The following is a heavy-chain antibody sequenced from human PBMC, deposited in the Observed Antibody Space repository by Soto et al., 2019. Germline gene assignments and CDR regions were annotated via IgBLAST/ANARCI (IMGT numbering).Heavy chain of an antibody. CDR3: ARAHAPTLQFDY. CDR1: GGFMRNVY. V-gene: IGHV4-59*01. CDR2: IFHSGSA. Sequence: PSVSLSLTCTVSGGFMRNVYWSWIRQPPGKRLEWIGFIFHSGSAKYNPSLKSRVTISIDTSKSQFSLSLDSVTAADTAVYFCARAHAPTLQFDYWGLGTLVTVSS. D-gene: IGHD2-15*01. J-gene: IGHJ4*01.